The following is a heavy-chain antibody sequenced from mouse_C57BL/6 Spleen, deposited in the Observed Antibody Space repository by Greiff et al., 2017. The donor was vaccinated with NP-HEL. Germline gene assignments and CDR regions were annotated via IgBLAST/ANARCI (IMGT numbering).Heavy chain of an antibody. CDR2: IDPSDSYT. Sequence: QVQLQQPGAELVMPGASVKLSCKASGYTFTSYWMHWVKQRPGQGLEWIGEIDPSDSYTNYNQKFKGKSTLTVDKSSSTAYMQLSSLTSEDSAVYYGARGHYYGTDWYFDVWGTGTTVTVSS. J-gene: IGHJ1*03. V-gene: IGHV1-69*01. D-gene: IGHD1-1*01. CDR1: GYTFTSYW. CDR3: ARGHYYGTDWYFDV.